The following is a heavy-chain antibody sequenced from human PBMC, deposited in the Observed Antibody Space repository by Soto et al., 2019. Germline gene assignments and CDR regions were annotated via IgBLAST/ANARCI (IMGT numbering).Heavy chain of an antibody. CDR1: GGTFSSYA. J-gene: IGHJ6*02. V-gene: IGHV1-69*06. Sequence: QVQLVQSGAEVKKPGSSVKVSCKASGGTFSSYAINWVRQAPGQGLEWMGGIVPIFGAANHAQKFQGRVTITADKATSTAYRELSSLRSDDTAVYYCASSRNDYGDLIYYDYYGMDVWGQGTTVTVSS. D-gene: IGHD4-17*01. CDR3: ASSRNDYGDLIYYDYYGMDV. CDR2: IVPIFGAA.